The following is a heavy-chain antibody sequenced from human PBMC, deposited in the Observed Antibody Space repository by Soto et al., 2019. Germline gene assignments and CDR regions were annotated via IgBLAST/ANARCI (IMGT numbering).Heavy chain of an antibody. CDR2: IYYSGST. CDR1: GGSISSSSYY. Sequence: PSETLSLTCTVSGGSISSSSYYWGWIRQPPGKGLEWIGSIYYSGSTYYSPSLKSRITISGDTSKNQFSLKLSSVTAADTAVYYCGNRTVATIPLDFGGKETLFTVTS. D-gene: IGHD4-17*01. V-gene: IGHV4-39*01. J-gene: IGHJ4*02. CDR3: GNRTVATIPLDF.